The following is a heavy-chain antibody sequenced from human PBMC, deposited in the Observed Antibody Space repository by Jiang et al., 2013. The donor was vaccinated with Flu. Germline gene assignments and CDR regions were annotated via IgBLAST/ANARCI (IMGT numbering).Heavy chain of an antibody. CDR1: GGSLSSKNYY. V-gene: IGHV4-61*01. Sequence: GLLKPSETLSLTCTVSGGSLSSKNYYWGWIRQPPGKGLEWIGYIYHYGSTNRNPSLNSRVTISVDTSRNQFSLNLKYVTAADTAVYYCVRAEDRNGRDQRGVDPWGQGTLVTVSS. CDR2: IYHYGST. D-gene: IGHD2-8*01. J-gene: IGHJ5*02. CDR3: VRAEDRNGRDQRGVDP.